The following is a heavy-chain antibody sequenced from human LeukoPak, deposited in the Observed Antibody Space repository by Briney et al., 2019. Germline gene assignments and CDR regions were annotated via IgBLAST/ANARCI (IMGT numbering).Heavy chain of an antibody. CDR2: VNSRGSA. V-gene: IGHV4-34*01. J-gene: IGHJ4*02. Sequence: SETLSLTCAVSGGHFSGYFWTWIRQAPGKGLEWIGEVNSRGSATYNPSLRSRVTFLPDTSRNQFSLTLTSVTAADTAVYYCARRQPSMRTSGGFVGHFDYWGQGILVIVSS. CDR1: GGHFSGYF. CDR3: ARRQPSMRTSGGFVGHFDY. D-gene: IGHD3-16*02.